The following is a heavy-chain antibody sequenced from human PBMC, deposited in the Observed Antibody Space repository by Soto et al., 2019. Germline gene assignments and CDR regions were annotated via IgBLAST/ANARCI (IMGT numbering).Heavy chain of an antibody. D-gene: IGHD4-4*01. Sequence: QVQLVESGGGVVQPGRSLRLSCAASGFTFSSFVMHWVRQAPGKGLEWVTGISNDGTSKHYADSVKGRFTISRDNSKNTLYLQIDRLTSEDTALYYCASEDYSSGHAVTFRHWGQGTLVTVTS. CDR3: ASEDYSSGHAVTFRH. V-gene: IGHV3-30-3*01. CDR1: GFTFSSFV. J-gene: IGHJ1*01. CDR2: ISNDGTSK.